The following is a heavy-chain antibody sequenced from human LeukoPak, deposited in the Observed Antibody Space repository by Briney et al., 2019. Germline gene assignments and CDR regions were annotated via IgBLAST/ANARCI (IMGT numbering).Heavy chain of an antibody. CDR1: GFTFSSYA. CDR3: AKAAYPGIAVAGTDY. CDR2: ISGSGGST. V-gene: IGHV3-23*01. Sequence: PGGSLRLSCAASGFTFSSYAMSWVRQAPGKGLEWVPAISGSGGSTYYADSVKGRFTISRDNSKNTLYLQMNSLRAEDTAVYYCAKAAYPGIAVAGTDYWGQGTLVTVSS. J-gene: IGHJ4*02. D-gene: IGHD6-19*01.